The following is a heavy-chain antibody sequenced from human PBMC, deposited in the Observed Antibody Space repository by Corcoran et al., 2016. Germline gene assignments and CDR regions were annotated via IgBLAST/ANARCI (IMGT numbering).Heavy chain of an antibody. V-gene: IGHV5-51*01. CDR2: IYPGDSDT. D-gene: IGHD3-22*01. CDR1: GYSFTSYW. Sequence: EVQLVQSGAEVKKPGESLKISCKGSGYSFTSYWIGWVRQMPGKGLEWMGIIYPGDSDTRYSPSFRGQVTISADKSISTAYLQWSSLKASDTAMYDCARTYYYDSSGYGGYYFDYWGQGTLVTVSS. CDR3: ARTYYYDSSGYGGYYFDY. J-gene: IGHJ4*02.